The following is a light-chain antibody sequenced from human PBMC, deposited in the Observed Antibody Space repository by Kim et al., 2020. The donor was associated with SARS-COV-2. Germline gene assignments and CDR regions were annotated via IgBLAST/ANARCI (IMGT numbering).Light chain of an antibody. CDR2: DAS. J-gene: IGKJ4*01. Sequence: EVVLTQSPATLSLSPGQRATLSCRASQSVDTSLAWYQQQPGQAPNLLLYDASKRATGIPARFSGSGSGTDFTLTSSSLQPVDVAVYYCQQRSNWLTFGGGTRVDIK. CDR3: QQRSNWLT. V-gene: IGKV3-11*01. CDR1: QSVDTS.